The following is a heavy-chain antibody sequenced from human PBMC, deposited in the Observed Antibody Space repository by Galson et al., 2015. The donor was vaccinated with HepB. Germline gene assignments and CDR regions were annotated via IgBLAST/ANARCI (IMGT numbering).Heavy chain of an antibody. CDR1: EFTFSSFW. J-gene: IGHJ4*02. CDR3: AKHDLYGDSSRGGSFDF. CDR2: VSGSGFRT. V-gene: IGHV3-7*03. Sequence: SLRLSCAASEFTFSSFWMSWVRQAPGKGLEWVANIKQDVSGSGFRTSYADSGKGRFTISRDNSENIVYLHMSSLRADDTAVYYCAKHDLYGDSSRGGSFDFWGQGTLVTVSS. D-gene: IGHD4-17*01.